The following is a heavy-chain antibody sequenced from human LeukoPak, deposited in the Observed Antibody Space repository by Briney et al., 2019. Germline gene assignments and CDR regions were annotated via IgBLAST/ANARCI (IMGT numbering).Heavy chain of an antibody. CDR3: ARAPSGAYCSASSCGYLAY. CDR1: GFTFSTYA. J-gene: IGHJ4*02. Sequence: GGSLRLSCAASGFTFSTYAMTWVRQAPGKGLEWISGISGSGGSTYYVDSVKGRFTISRDNSKNTLYLQMNSLRAEDTAVYYCARAPSGAYCSASSCGYLAYWGQGTLVTVSS. V-gene: IGHV3-23*01. D-gene: IGHD2-15*01. CDR2: ISGSGGST.